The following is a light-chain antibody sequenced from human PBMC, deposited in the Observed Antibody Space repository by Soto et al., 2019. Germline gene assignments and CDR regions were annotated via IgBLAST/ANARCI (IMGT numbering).Light chain of an antibody. J-gene: IGLJ1*01. CDR2: GNT. V-gene: IGLV1-40*01. Sequence: QSVLTQPPPVSGAPGQRVTISCTGSSSNIGAGYEVHWYQHLPGKAPKLLIYGNTNRPSGVPDRFSGYKSGTSAYLAITGLQAEDEADYYCQSYDTSLSASNVFGCGTKVTVL. CDR1: SSNIGAGYE. CDR3: QSYDTSLSASNV.